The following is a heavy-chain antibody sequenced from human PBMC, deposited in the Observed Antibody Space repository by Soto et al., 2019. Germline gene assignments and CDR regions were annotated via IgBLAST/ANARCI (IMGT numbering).Heavy chain of an antibody. V-gene: IGHV4-61*01. Sequence: SETLSLTCTVSGGSVSSGSYYWSWIRQPPGKGLEWIGYIYYSGSTNYNPSLKSRVTISVDTSKNQFSLKLSSVTAADTAVYYCARDRTGTTFDPWGQGTLVTVSS. CDR2: IYYSGST. CDR1: GGSVSSGSYY. CDR3: ARDRTGTTFDP. D-gene: IGHD1-7*01. J-gene: IGHJ5*02.